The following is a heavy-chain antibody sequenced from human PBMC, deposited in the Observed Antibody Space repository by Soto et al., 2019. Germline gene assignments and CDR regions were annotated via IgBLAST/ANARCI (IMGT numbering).Heavy chain of an antibody. Sequence: PSETLSLTCAVYGGSFSGYYWSWIRQPPGKGLEWIGEINHSGSTNYNPSLKSRVTISVDTSKNQFSLKLSSVTAADTAVYYCARVERSVVLMVYANWFDPWGQGTLVTV. J-gene: IGHJ5*02. CDR3: ARVERSVVLMVYANWFDP. D-gene: IGHD2-8*01. CDR1: GGSFSGYY. CDR2: INHSGST. V-gene: IGHV4-34*01.